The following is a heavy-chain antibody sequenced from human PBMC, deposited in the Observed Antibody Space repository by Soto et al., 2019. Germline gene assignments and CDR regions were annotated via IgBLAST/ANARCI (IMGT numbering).Heavy chain of an antibody. J-gene: IGHJ4*02. CDR2: IYYSGST. D-gene: IGHD1-26*01. CDR3: AREDSGRAYFDY. Sequence: QVQLQESGPGLVKPSQTLSLTCTVSGGSISSGGYYWSWIRQHPGKGLEWIGYIYYSGSTYYNPSLKSRVTISVDTSKNQFSLKLSSVTAADTAVYDCAREDSGRAYFDYWGQGTLVTFSS. CDR1: GGSISSGGYY. V-gene: IGHV4-31*03.